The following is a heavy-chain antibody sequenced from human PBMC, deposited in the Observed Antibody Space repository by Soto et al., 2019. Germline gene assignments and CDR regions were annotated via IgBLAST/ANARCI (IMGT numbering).Heavy chain of an antibody. V-gene: IGHV5-51*01. CDR2: IYPGDSDT. CDR3: ARGAMVRGVIHRQVNWFDP. Sequence: PGESLKISCKGSGYSFTSYWIGWVRQMPGKGLEWMGIIYPGDSDTGYSPSFQGQVTISADKSISTAYLQWSSLKASDTAMYYCARGAMVRGVIHRQVNWFDPWGQGTLVTVSS. J-gene: IGHJ5*02. CDR1: GYSFTSYW. D-gene: IGHD3-10*01.